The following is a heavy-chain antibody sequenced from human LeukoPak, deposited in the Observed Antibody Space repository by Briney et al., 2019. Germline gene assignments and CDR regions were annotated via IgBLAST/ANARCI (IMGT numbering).Heavy chain of an antibody. CDR3: ARFSGGWYPGERSGFFDY. CDR2: ISSSSSTI. V-gene: IGHV3-48*01. D-gene: IGHD6-19*01. J-gene: IGHJ4*02. Sequence: GGSLRLSCAASGFTFSSYSMNWVRQAPGKGLEWVSYISSSSSTIYYADSVKGRFTISRDNAKNSLYLQMNSLRAEDTAVYYCARFSGGWYPGERSGFFDYWGQGTLVTVSS. CDR1: GFTFSSYS.